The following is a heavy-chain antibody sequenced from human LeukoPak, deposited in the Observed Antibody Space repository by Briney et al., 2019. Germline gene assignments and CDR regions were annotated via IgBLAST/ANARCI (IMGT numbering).Heavy chain of an antibody. CDR2: MNPNSGNT. CDR3: ARGLSYGGIAALWYYYYYMDV. Sequence: ASVTVSCKASGYTFTSYDINWVRQAPGQGLEWTGWMNPNSGNTGYAQKFQGRVTMTRNTSISTAYMELSSLRSEDTAVYYCARGLSYGGIAALWYYYYYMDVWGKGTTVTVSS. D-gene: IGHD6-6*01. J-gene: IGHJ6*03. CDR1: GYTFTSYD. V-gene: IGHV1-8*01.